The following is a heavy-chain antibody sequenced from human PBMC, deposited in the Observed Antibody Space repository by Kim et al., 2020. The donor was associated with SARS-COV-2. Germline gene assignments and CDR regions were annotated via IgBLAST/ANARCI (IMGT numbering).Heavy chain of an antibody. CDR3: ASLDIVVGEEGYYYGMDV. D-gene: IGHD2-2*03. J-gene: IGHJ6*02. Sequence: KSRVTISVDTSKNQFSLKLSSVTAADTAVYYCASLDIVVGEEGYYYGMDVWGQGTTVTVSS. V-gene: IGHV4-30-2*04.